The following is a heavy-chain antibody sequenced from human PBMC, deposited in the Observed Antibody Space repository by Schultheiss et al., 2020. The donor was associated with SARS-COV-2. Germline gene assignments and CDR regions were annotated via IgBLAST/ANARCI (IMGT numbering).Heavy chain of an antibody. D-gene: IGHD3-3*01. CDR3: AKEYYDFWSGYYVD. Sequence: GGSLRLSCAASGFTFSSYAMSWVRQAPGKGLEWVSAISGSGGSTYYADSVKGRFTISRDNAKNSLYLQMNSLRAEDTALYYCAKEYYDFWSGYYVDWGQGTLVTVSS. CDR1: GFTFSSYA. CDR2: ISGSGGST. J-gene: IGHJ4*02. V-gene: IGHV3-23*01.